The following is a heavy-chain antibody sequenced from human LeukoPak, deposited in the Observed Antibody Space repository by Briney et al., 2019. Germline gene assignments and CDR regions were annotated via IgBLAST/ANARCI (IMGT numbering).Heavy chain of an antibody. CDR1: GFTFSGYS. CDR2: ISSSSSYI. Sequence: GGSLRLSCAASGFTFSGYSMNWVRQAPGKGLEWVSSISSSSSYIYYADSVKGRFTISRDNAKNSLYLQMNSLRAEDTAVYYCASEGFTYYYDSSGFFYWGQGTLVTVSS. V-gene: IGHV3-21*01. D-gene: IGHD3-22*01. J-gene: IGHJ4*02. CDR3: ASEGFTYYYDSSGFFY.